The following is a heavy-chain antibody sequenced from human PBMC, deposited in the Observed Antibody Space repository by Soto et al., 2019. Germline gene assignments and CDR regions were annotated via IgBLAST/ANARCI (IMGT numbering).Heavy chain of an antibody. CDR3: ARDRLGGWFGELFPLDY. CDR1: GFTFSSYS. J-gene: IGHJ4*02. Sequence: SGGSLRLSCAASGFTFSSYSMNWVRQAPGKGLEWVSSISSSSSYICYADSVKGRFTISRDNAKNSLYLQMNSLRAEDTAVYYCARDRLGGWFGELFPLDYWGQGTLVTVSS. D-gene: IGHD3-10*01. V-gene: IGHV3-21*01. CDR2: ISSSSSYI.